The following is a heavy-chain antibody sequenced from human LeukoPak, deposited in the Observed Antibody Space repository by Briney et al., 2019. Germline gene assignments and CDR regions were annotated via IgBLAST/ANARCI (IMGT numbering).Heavy chain of an antibody. D-gene: IGHD1-26*01. J-gene: IGHJ4*02. CDR1: GYSFTNYW. Sequence: GESLNISCKGSGYSFTNYWIGWVHQMRGKGLEWMGIIYPGDSDTRYSPSFQGQVTISADKSISTAYLQWSSLKASDTGMYYCARQRSGSYFPDLYDYWGQGTLVTVSS. V-gene: IGHV5-51*07. CDR2: IYPGDSDT. CDR3: ARQRSGSYFPDLYDY.